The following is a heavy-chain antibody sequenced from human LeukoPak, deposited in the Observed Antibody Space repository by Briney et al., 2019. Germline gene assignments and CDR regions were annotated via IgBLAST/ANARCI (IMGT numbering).Heavy chain of an antibody. D-gene: IGHD2/OR15-2a*01. CDR3: AKDLNSRWSLDY. Sequence: GGSLRLSCEASGFSSNSGMYWVRQAPGMGLEWVAVISYDGSNAYYGDSVKGRFTISRDDSKNTLYLQMNSLRAEDTAVYYCAKDLNSRWSLDYWGQGTLVTVSS. V-gene: IGHV3-30*18. CDR1: GFSSNSG. CDR2: ISYDGSNA. J-gene: IGHJ4*02.